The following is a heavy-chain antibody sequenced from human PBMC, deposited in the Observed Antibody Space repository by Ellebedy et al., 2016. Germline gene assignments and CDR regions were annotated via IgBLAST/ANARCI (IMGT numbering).Heavy chain of an antibody. J-gene: IGHJ4*02. CDR2: ISAYNGNT. CDR3: ARTGSVAGYFDY. V-gene: IGHV1-18*01. Sequence: ASVKVSCKASGGAFSNYPFSWVRQAPGQGLEWMGWISAYNGNTNYAQKLQGRVTMTTDTSTSTAYMELRSLRSDDTAVYYCARTGSVAGYFDYWGQGTLVTVSS. CDR1: GGAFSNYP. D-gene: IGHD6-19*01.